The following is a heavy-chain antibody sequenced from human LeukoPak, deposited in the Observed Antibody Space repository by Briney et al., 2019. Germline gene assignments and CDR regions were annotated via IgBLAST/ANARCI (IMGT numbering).Heavy chain of an antibody. Sequence: SVKVSCKASGGTFSSYAISWVRQAPGQGLEWMGGIIPIFGTANYAQKFQGRVTITTDKSTGTAYMELSSLRSEDTAVYYCASGDYDIFTGYHHYPMGYWGQGTLVTVSS. CDR3: ASGDYDIFTGYHHYPMGY. CDR1: GGTFSSYA. D-gene: IGHD3-9*01. V-gene: IGHV1-69*05. CDR2: IIPIFGTA. J-gene: IGHJ4*02.